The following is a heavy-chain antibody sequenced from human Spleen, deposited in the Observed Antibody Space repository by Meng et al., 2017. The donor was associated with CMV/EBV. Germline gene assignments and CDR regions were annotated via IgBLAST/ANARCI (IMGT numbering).Heavy chain of an antibody. D-gene: IGHD3-3*01. CDR3: ARGSAAYDFWSGYSYYFDY. Sequence: GESLKISCAASGFTVSSNYMTWVRQAPGKGLEWVSVIYSGGNTYYADSVKGRFTISRDNSNNTVYLQMSSLRAEDTAVYYCARGSAAYDFWSGYSYYFDYWGQGTLVTVSS. CDR2: IYSGGNT. J-gene: IGHJ4*02. CDR1: GFTVSSNY. V-gene: IGHV3-66*02.